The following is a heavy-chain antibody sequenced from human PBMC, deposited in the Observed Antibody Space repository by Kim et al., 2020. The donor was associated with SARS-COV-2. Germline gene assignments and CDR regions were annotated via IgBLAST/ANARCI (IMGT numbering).Heavy chain of an antibody. V-gene: IGHV1-69*02. J-gene: IGHJ4*02. Sequence: QGRVTITADKSTSTAYMELSSLRSEDTAVYYCARRRYYYGSGSYYLPFDYWGQGTLVTVSS. CDR3: ARRRYYYGSGSYYLPFDY. D-gene: IGHD3-10*01.